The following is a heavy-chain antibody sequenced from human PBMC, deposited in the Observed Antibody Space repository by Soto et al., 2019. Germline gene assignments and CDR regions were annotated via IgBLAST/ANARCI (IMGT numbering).Heavy chain of an antibody. D-gene: IGHD4-17*01. V-gene: IGHV3-13*01. CDR3: ARSSHPVTTYYYYYMDV. J-gene: IGHJ6*03. CDR1: GFTFSSYD. CDR2: IGTAGDT. Sequence: GGSLRLSCAASGFTFSSYDMHWVRQATGKGLEWVSAIGTAGDTYYPGSVKGRFTISRENAKNSLYLQMNSLRAGDTAVYYCARSSHPVTTYYYYYMDVWGKGTSVSVSS.